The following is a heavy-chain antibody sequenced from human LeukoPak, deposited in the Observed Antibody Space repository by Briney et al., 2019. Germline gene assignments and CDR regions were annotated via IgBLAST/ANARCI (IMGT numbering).Heavy chain of an antibody. V-gene: IGHV4-34*01. CDR2: INHSGST. J-gene: IGHJ5*02. D-gene: IGHD1-26*01. CDR1: GGSFSGYY. Sequence: PSETLSLTCAVYGGSFSGYYWSWIRQPPGKGLEWIGEINHSGSTNYNPSLKSRVTISVDTSKNQFSLKLSSVTAADTAVYYCARGLKYRLSGSYHNWFDPWGQGTLVTVSS. CDR3: ARGLKYRLSGSYHNWFDP.